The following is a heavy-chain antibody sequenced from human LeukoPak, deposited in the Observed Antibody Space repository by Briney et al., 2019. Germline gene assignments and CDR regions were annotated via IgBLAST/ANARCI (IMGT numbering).Heavy chain of an antibody. Sequence: GGSLRLSCAASGFTFDDYGMSWVRQAPGKGLEWVSGINWNGGSTGYADSVKGRFTISRDNAKNSLYLQMNSLRAEDTAVYYCARGSEWELTHSPDYWGQGTLVTVSS. CDR1: GFTFDDYG. D-gene: IGHD1-26*01. V-gene: IGHV3-20*04. J-gene: IGHJ4*02. CDR2: INWNGGST. CDR3: ARGSEWELTHSPDY.